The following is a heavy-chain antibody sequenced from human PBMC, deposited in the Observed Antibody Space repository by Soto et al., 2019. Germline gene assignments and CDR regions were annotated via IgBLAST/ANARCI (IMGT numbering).Heavy chain of an antibody. CDR3: ARDPPLSVLVVVATDDF. CDR2: ISSSSSFR. CDR1: GFTFTSHH. V-gene: IGHV3-21*02. Sequence: EVQLVESGGGLVKPGGSLRLSCAASGFTFTSHHMNWVRQAPGKGLEWVSSISSSSSFRNYADSVKGRFSISRDNDKNLVYLQMDSLRAEDTAVYYCARDPPLSVLVVVATDDFWGQGTLVTVSS. J-gene: IGHJ4*02. D-gene: IGHD2-21*01.